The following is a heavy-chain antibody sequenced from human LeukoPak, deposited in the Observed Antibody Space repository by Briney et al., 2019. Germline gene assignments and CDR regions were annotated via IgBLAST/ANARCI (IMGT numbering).Heavy chain of an antibody. Sequence: GGSLRLSCAASGFTFSKAWMTWVRQSAGKGLEWVGRIKSRADGGTTDYPAPVKGRFTISRDDEKNTVYLEINSLTTEDSAVYYCTTDGSSWGFDYWGQGTLVTVS. J-gene: IGHJ4*02. V-gene: IGHV3-15*01. D-gene: IGHD6-13*01. CDR2: IKSRADGGTT. CDR3: TTDGSSWGFDY. CDR1: GFTFSKAW.